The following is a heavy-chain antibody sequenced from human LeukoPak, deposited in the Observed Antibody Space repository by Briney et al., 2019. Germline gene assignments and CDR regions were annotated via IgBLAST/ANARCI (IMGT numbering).Heavy chain of an antibody. D-gene: IGHD4-11*01. CDR2: FDPEDGET. J-gene: IGHJ6*03. V-gene: IGHV1-24*01. Sequence: ASVKVSCKVSGYTLTELSMHWVRQAPGKGLEWMGGFDPEDGETIYAQKFQGRVTMTEDTSTDTAYMELSSLRSEDTAVYYCARVENSNYGRYYYYYMDVWGKGTTVTVSS. CDR3: ARVENSNYGRYYYYYMDV. CDR1: GYTLTELS.